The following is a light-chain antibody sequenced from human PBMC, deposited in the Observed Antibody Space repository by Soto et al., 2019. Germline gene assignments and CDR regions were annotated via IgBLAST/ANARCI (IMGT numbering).Light chain of an antibody. J-gene: IGKJ5*01. Sequence: DFVMTQSLDSLAVSLGERATINCKSSQSVLSTSNNKNYLAWFQQKPGQPPKLVIYWASVRASGLPARFSGSGSGTDFTLTISSLQAEDVAVYYCQQYHSDPITFGQGTRLE. CDR2: WAS. V-gene: IGKV4-1*01. CDR3: QQYHSDPIT. CDR1: QSVLSTSNNKNY.